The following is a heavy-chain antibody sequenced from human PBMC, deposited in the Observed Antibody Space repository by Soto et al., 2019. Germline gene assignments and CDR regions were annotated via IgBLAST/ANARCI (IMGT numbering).Heavy chain of an antibody. D-gene: IGHD3-10*01. J-gene: IGHJ6*02. V-gene: IGHV3-53*01. CDR2: IYSGGST. Sequence: GGSLRLSCAASGFTVSSNYMSWVRQAPGKGLEWVSVIYSGGSTYYADSVKGRFTISRDNSKNTLYLQMNSLRAEDTAVYYCARGRWYYGSGSYLSPLIGMDVWGQGTTVTVSS. CDR3: ARGRWYYGSGSYLSPLIGMDV. CDR1: GFTVSSNY.